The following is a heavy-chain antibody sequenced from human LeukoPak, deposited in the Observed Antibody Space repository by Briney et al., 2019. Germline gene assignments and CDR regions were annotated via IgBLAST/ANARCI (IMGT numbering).Heavy chain of an antibody. V-gene: IGHV3-21*01. CDR1: GFTFSSYR. CDR3: ARVSDYGDYGDIDY. D-gene: IGHD4-17*01. CDR2: ISSSGIYI. Sequence: GGSLRLSCAASGFTFSSYRMNWVRQAPGEGLEWVSSISSSGIYIYYVDSVKGRFTISRDNSKNTLYLQMGSLRAEDMAVYYCARVSDYGDYGDIDYWGQGTPVTVSS. J-gene: IGHJ4*02.